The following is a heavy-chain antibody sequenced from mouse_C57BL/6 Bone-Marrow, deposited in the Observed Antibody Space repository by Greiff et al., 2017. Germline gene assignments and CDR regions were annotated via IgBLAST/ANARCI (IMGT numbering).Heavy chain of an antibody. CDR2: ISDGGSYT. Sequence: EVKLMESGGGLVKPGGSLKLSCAASGFTFSSYAMSWVRQTPEKRLEWVATISDGGSYTYYPANVKGRFTISRDNAKNNLYLQMSHLKSEDTAMYYCARDFYWYFDVWGTGTTVTVSS. CDR3: ARDFYWYFDV. CDR1: GFTFSSYA. V-gene: IGHV5-4*01. J-gene: IGHJ1*03.